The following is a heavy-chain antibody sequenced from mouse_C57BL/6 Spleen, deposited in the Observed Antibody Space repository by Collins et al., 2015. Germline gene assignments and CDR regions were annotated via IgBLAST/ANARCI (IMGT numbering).Heavy chain of an antibody. J-gene: IGHJ2*01. V-gene: IGHV1-69*01. D-gene: IGHD2-10*01. CDR2: IDPSYNYT. CDR3: ARPYYGNYVLDY. CDR1: GYTFTSYW. Sequence: QVQLQQPGAELVMPGASVKLSCKASGYTFTSYWMHWVRQRPGQGLEWIGEIDPSYNYTNYNQKFKGKSTLTVDKSSSTAYMQLSSLTSEDSAVYYCARPYYGNYVLDYRGQGTTLTVSS.